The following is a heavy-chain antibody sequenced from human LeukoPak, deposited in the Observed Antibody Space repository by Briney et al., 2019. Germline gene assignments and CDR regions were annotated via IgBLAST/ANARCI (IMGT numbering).Heavy chain of an antibody. Sequence: GGSLRLSCAASGFTFSSYWMHWVRQAPGKGLVWVSRINSDGSSTSYADSVKGRFTISRDNAKNTLYLQMNSLRAEDTAVYYCGKNRYSGSLSPFDIWGQGTMVTVPS. CDR1: GFTFSSYW. CDR2: INSDGSST. V-gene: IGHV3-74*01. CDR3: GKNRYSGSLSPFDI. J-gene: IGHJ3*02. D-gene: IGHD1-26*01.